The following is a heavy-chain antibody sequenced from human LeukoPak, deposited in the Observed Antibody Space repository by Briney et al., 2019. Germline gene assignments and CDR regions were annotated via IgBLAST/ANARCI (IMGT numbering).Heavy chain of an antibody. CDR1: GFTFSSYA. Sequence: PGGSLRLSCAASGFTFSSYAMHWVRQAPGKGLEWVAVISYDGSNKYYADSVKGRFTISRDNSKNTLYLQMNSLRAEDTAVYYCAREPTPTEQWPYDLADWGQGTLVTVSS. J-gene: IGHJ4*02. CDR2: ISYDGSNK. V-gene: IGHV3-30-3*01. D-gene: IGHD6-19*01. CDR3: AREPTPTEQWPYDLAD.